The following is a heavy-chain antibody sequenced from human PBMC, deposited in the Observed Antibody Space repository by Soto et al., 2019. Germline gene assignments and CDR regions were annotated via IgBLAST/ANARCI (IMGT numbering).Heavy chain of an antibody. CDR3: SRQPDSTSYFDY. CDR1: GASISTSSDF. J-gene: IGHJ4*02. D-gene: IGHD6-13*01. V-gene: IGHV4-39*01. CDR2: VYQSGTT. Sequence: QLQLQESGPGLVRSSETLSLTCSVSGASISTSSDFWGWIRQAPGKGLEWIGNVYQSGTTRLNPSPKSRVSIFVDRSKNQFPLEQNSATAADRAVYYCSRQPDSTSYFDYWGQGILVTVSS.